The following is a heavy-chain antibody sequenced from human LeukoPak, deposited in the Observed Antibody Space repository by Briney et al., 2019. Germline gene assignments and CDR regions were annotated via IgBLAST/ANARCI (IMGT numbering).Heavy chain of an antibody. CDR2: INWNGDST. V-gene: IGHV3-20*04. CDR1: GFTFDDYG. Sequence: PGGLRLSCAASGFTFDDYGMSWVRQAPGKGLEWVSGINWNGDSTGYADSVKGRFTVSRDNAKNSVYLQMSSLRAEDTALYYCARGGGSGWYLLLVYWGQGTLVTVSS. CDR3: ARGGGSGWYLLLVY. D-gene: IGHD6-19*01. J-gene: IGHJ4*02.